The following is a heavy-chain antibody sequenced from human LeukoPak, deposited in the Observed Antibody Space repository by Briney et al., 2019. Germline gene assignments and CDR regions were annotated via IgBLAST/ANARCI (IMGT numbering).Heavy chain of an antibody. CDR3: ARADCSGSTCHLRRIWFDP. Sequence: PGGSLRLSCAASGFTFSTYTMNWVRQAPGKGLEWVSSISTSSRYIYYRDSVKGRFTISRDDAKNSLYLQMNSLRVEDTAVYYCARADCSGSTCHLRRIWFDPWGQGTLVTVSS. CDR1: GFTFSTYT. J-gene: IGHJ5*02. CDR2: ISTSSRYI. D-gene: IGHD2-15*01. V-gene: IGHV3-21*01.